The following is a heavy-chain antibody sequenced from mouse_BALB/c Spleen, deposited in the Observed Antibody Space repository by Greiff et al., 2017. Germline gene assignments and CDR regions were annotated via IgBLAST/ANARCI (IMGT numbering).Heavy chain of an antibody. Sequence: EVKLMESGGGLVQPGGSLRLSCATSGFTFTDYYMSWVRQPPGKALEWLGFIRNKANGYTTEYSASVKGRFTISRDNSQSILYLQMNTLRAEDSATYYCASAQYYGSSPFAYWGQGTLVTVSA. J-gene: IGHJ3*01. CDR2: IRNKANGYTT. CDR3: ASAQYYGSSPFAY. D-gene: IGHD1-1*01. V-gene: IGHV7-3*02. CDR1: GFTFTDYY.